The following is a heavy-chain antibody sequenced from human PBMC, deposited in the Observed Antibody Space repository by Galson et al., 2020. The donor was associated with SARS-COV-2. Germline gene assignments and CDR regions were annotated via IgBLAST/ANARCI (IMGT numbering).Heavy chain of an antibody. D-gene: IGHD3-3*01. CDR1: GYFISSTYY. Sequence: SETLSLTCPVSGYFISSTYYWGWIRQSPGKGLEWLGSIYHSGHTYYNPSLKSRVTISVDTSKNQFSRKRTSGTAADTAVDYCARDCYHDVWVGSDRPRCDLWVQGTLGTVSS. J-gene: IGHJ4*01. V-gene: IGHV4-38-2*02. CDR3: ARDCYHDVWVGSDRPRCDL. CDR2: IYHSGHT.